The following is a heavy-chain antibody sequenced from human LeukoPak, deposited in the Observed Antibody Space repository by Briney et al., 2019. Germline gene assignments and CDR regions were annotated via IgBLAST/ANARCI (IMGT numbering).Heavy chain of an antibody. D-gene: IGHD3-22*01. V-gene: IGHV3-30*03. J-gene: IGHJ4*02. CDR1: GFTFNSYG. CDR2: ISYDGSNK. CDR3: ARDQTYYYGSSGYLFDY. Sequence: GGSLRLSCAASGFTFNSYGMNWARQAPGKGLEWVAVISYDGSNKYYADSVKGRFTISRDNSKNTLYLQMNSLRAEDTAVYYCARDQTYYYGSSGYLFDYWGQGTLVTVSS.